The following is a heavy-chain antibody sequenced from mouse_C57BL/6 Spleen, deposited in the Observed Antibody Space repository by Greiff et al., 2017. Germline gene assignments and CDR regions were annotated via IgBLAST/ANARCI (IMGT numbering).Heavy chain of an antibody. J-gene: IGHJ2*01. CDR1: GYTFTSYW. Sequence: VQLQQPGAELVMPGASVKLSCKASGYTFTSYWMHWVKQRPGQGLEWIGEIDPSDSYTNYNQKFKGKSTLTVDKSSSTAYMQLSSLTSEDSAVYYCARSAVVPGGYWGQGTTLTVSS. V-gene: IGHV1-69*01. CDR3: ARSAVVPGGY. D-gene: IGHD1-1*01. CDR2: IDPSDSYT.